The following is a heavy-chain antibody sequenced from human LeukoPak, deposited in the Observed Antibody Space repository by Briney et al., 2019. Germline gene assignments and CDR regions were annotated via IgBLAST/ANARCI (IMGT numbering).Heavy chain of an antibody. Sequence: PSETLSLTCTVSGGSISSGGYYWSWIRQHPGKGLEWIGYIYYSGSTYYNPSLKSRVSISVDTSKKQFSLRLDSVTAADTAVYYCATDRYYGSGSYYKFDFWGQGTLVTVSS. V-gene: IGHV4-31*03. CDR3: ATDRYYGSGSYYKFDF. D-gene: IGHD3-10*01. CDR1: GGSISSGGYY. CDR2: IYYSGST. J-gene: IGHJ4*02.